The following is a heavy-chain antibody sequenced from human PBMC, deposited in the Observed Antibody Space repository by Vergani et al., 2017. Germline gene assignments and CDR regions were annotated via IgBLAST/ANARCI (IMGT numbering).Heavy chain of an antibody. D-gene: IGHD6-13*01. V-gene: IGHV3-48*01. CDR1: GFTFSSYS. CDR3: AKVFSAGYWYFDL. CDR2: ISSSSSTI. Sequence: EVQLVESGGGLVQPGGSLRLSCAASGFTFSSYSMNWVRQAPGKGLEWVSYISSSSSTIYYADSVKGRFTISRDNAKNSLYLQMNSLRAEDTAVYYCAKVFSAGYWYFDLWGRGTLVTVSS. J-gene: IGHJ2*01.